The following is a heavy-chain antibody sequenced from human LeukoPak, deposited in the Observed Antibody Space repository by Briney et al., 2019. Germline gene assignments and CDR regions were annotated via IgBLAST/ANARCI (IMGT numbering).Heavy chain of an antibody. V-gene: IGHV3-30*18. CDR2: ISYDGTNK. CDR3: AKRKVEWELDY. J-gene: IGHJ4*02. CDR1: GFTFSSLA. D-gene: IGHD1-26*01. Sequence: GRSLRLSCAASGFTFSSLAMHWVRQAPGKGLEWVAVISYDGTNKYYADSVKGRFAISRDNSKNTLYLQMNSLRAEDTAVYYCAKRKVEWELDYWGQGTLVTVSS.